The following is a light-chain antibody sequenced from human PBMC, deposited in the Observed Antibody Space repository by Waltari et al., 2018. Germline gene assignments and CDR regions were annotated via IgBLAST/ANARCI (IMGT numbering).Light chain of an antibody. V-gene: IGKV3-11*01. CDR3: QQRASWPVT. CDR1: QSVSSY. CDR2: DAS. Sequence: EIVLTQSPATLSLSPGDSAALSCRASQSVSSYLAWYKQKPGQAPRLLIYDASNRATGIPARFGGYGSGTDFSLTISSLEPEDFAVYYCQQRASWPVTFGQGTRLEIK. J-gene: IGKJ5*01.